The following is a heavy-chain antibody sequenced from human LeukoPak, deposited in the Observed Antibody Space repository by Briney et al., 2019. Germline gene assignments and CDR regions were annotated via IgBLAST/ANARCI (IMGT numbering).Heavy chain of an antibody. D-gene: IGHD3-16*01. CDR2: IYYSGST. CDR1: GGSISSYY. J-gene: IGHJ4*02. Sequence: SETLSLTCTVSGGSISSYYWSWIRQPPGKGLEWIGYIYYSGSTNYNPSLKSRVTISVDTSKNQFSLKLSSVTAADTAVHYCARSLFGGLVDYWGQGTLVTVSS. V-gene: IGHV4-59*01. CDR3: ARSLFGGLVDY.